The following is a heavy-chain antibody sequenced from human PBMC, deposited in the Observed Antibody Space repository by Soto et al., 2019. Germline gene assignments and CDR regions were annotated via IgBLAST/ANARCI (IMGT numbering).Heavy chain of an antibody. D-gene: IGHD3-10*01. J-gene: IGHJ6*02. V-gene: IGHV4-31*03. CDR3: ARARMVRGIIYYYGMDV. CDR2: IYYSGST. Sequence: QVQLQESGPGLVKSSQTLSLTCTVSGGSISSDGNYWSWIRQHPGKGLEWIGYIYYSGSTNYNPSLKSRVTISVDTSKNQFSLKLNSVTAADTAVHYCARARMVRGIIYYYGMDVWGQGTTVTASS. CDR1: GGSISSDGNY.